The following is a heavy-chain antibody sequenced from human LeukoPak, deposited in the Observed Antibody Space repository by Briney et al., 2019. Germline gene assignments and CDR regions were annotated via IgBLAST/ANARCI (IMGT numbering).Heavy chain of an antibody. CDR2: ISGSSSYI. D-gene: IGHD6-6*01. CDR3: ARGSSNVAARNNWFDP. V-gene: IGHV3-21*01. CDR1: GFTVSSSY. J-gene: IGHJ5*02. Sequence: GGSLRLSCAASGFTVSSSYMSWVRQAPGKGLEWVSSISGSSSYIYYADSMKGRFTISRDNAKNSLYLQMNSLRAEDTAVYYCARGSSNVAARNNWFDPWGQGTLVTVSS.